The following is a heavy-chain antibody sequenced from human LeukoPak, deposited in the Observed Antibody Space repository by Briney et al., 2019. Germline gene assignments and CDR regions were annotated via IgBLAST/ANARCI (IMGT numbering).Heavy chain of an antibody. CDR2: ISGSGGST. Sequence: GGSLRLSCAASGFTFSSYGMSWVRQAPGKGLEWVSAISGSGGSTYYADSVKGRFTISRDNSKNTLYLQMNSLRAEDTAVYYCAKEIVVVVAAMPTYYYYMDVWGKGTTVTISS. J-gene: IGHJ6*03. CDR3: AKEIVVVVAAMPTYYYYMDV. D-gene: IGHD2-15*01. V-gene: IGHV3-23*01. CDR1: GFTFSSYG.